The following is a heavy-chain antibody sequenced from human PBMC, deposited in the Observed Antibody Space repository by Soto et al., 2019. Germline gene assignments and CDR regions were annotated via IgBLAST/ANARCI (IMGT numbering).Heavy chain of an antibody. Sequence: QVQLVQSGAEVKKPESSVKVSCKAPGGTFSTYAISWVRQAPGQGLEWMGGIIPMFGTAHYAQRFQDRVTIPADASTNTVYMELRSLRSEHTAVYFCAIGLQLWLRRINDGYAGWGQGNLVTVSS. CDR1: GGTFSTYA. J-gene: IGHJ4*02. CDR3: AIGLQLWLRRINDGYAG. CDR2: IIPMFGTA. D-gene: IGHD5-12*01. V-gene: IGHV1-69*12.